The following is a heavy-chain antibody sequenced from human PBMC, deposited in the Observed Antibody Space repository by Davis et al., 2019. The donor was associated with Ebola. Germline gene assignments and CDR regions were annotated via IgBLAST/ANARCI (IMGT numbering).Heavy chain of an antibody. CDR1: GGSISSHY. D-gene: IGHD6-19*01. V-gene: IGHV4-59*11. Sequence: SETLSLTCTVSGGSISSHYWSWIRQPPGKGLEWIGYIYYSGSTNYNPSLKSRVTISVDTSKNQFSLQLNSVTPEDTAVYYCARDESIAVAGPRGWFDPWGQGILVTVSS. CDR2: IYYSGST. J-gene: IGHJ5*02. CDR3: ARDESIAVAGPRGWFDP.